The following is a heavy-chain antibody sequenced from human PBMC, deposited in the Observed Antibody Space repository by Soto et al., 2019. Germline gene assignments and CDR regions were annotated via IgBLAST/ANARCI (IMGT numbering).Heavy chain of an antibody. Sequence: ASVKVSCKASGYTFTSYGISWVRQAPGQGLEWMGWISAYNGNTNYAQKLQGRVTMTTDTSTSTAYMELRSLGSDDTAVYYCARDASYDYIWGSYTTYYYYYMDVWGKGTTVTVSS. V-gene: IGHV1-18*01. CDR1: GYTFTSYG. CDR2: ISAYNGNT. D-gene: IGHD3-16*01. J-gene: IGHJ6*03. CDR3: ARDASYDYIWGSYTTYYYYYMDV.